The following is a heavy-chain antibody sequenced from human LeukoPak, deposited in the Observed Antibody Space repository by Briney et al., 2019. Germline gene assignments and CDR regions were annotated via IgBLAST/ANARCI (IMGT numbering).Heavy chain of an antibody. CDR2: IRYDGSNK. D-gene: IGHD3-3*01. J-gene: IGHJ6*03. CDR3: ARETYDFWSGYFRPDYYYYYMDV. CDR1: GFTFSSYG. Sequence: GGSLILSCAAPGFTFSSYGMHWVRQAPGKGLEWVAFIRYDGSNKYYADSVKGRFTISRDNSKNTLYLQMNSQRAEDTAVYYCARETYDFWSGYFRPDYYYYYMDVWGKGTTVTVSS. V-gene: IGHV3-30*02.